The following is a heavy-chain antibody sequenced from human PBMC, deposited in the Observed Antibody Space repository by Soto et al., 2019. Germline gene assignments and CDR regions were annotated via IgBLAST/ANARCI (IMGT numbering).Heavy chain of an antibody. CDR1: GASISDNNW. Sequence: QVQLQEAGPGLVKPSGTVSLTCAVSGASISDNNWWSWVRQPPGKGLEWIGEVVHWGTTNYNPSLRSRVTISMDKSKNQISLTLCSVTAADSALYYCERHIGVTGTRGFDYWGQGTLVTVSS. V-gene: IGHV4-4*02. CDR3: ERHIGVTGTRGFDY. J-gene: IGHJ4*02. CDR2: VVHWGTT. D-gene: IGHD6-19*01.